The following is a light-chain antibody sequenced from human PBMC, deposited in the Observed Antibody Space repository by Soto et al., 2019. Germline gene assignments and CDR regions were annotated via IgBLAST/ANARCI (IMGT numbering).Light chain of an antibody. CDR1: SSNIGSNI. CDR3: AAWDDSLSGLV. CDR2: THN. Sequence: QSVLTQPPSASGTPGQRVTISCSGSSSNIGSNIVNWYQQLPGTAPKLLIYTHNQRPSGVPDRFSGSKSGTSASLAISGLQSEDEADDFCAAWDDSLSGLVFGGGTKLTVL. J-gene: IGLJ2*01. V-gene: IGLV1-44*01.